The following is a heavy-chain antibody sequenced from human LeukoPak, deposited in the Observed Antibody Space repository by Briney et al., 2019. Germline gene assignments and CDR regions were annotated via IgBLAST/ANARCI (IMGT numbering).Heavy chain of an antibody. Sequence: PGGSLRLSCAASGFTFSSYSMNWVRQAPGKGLEWVSSISSCSSYIYYADSVKGRFTISRDNAKNSLYLQMNSLRAEDTAVYYCARDKSYNWNYAAAFDIWGQGTMVTVSS. CDR3: ARDKSYNWNYAAAFDI. V-gene: IGHV3-21*01. CDR2: ISSCSSYI. CDR1: GFTFSSYS. J-gene: IGHJ3*02. D-gene: IGHD1-1*01.